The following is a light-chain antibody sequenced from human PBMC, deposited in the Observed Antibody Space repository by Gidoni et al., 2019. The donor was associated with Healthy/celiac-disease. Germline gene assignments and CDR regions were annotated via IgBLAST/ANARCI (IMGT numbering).Light chain of an antibody. CDR2: EVS. CDR1: SSDVGGYNY. J-gene: IGLJ3*02. Sequence: QSALTQPASESGSPGQSLTISRTGTSSDVGGYNYVAWYQQHPGKAPKLMIYEVSKRPSGVPDRFSGSKSGNPASLTISGLQAEDEADYYCSSYTSSSTLVFGGGTKLTVV. V-gene: IGLV2-14*01. CDR3: SSYTSSSTLV.